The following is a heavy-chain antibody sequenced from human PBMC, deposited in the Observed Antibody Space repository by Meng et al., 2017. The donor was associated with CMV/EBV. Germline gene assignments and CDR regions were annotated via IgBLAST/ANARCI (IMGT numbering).Heavy chain of an antibody. V-gene: IGHV3-21*01. CDR1: GFTFSSYS. J-gene: IGHJ4*02. Sequence: GESLKISCAASGFTFSSYSMNWVRQAPGKALEWVSSISSSSSYIYYADSVKGRFTISRDNAKNSLYLQMNSLRAEDTAVYYCARLYTGYFDYWGQGTLVTVSS. D-gene: IGHD3-10*01. CDR2: ISSSSSYI. CDR3: ARLYTGYFDY.